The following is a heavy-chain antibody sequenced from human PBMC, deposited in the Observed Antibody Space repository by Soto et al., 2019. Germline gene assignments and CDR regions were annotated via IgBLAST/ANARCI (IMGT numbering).Heavy chain of an antibody. D-gene: IGHD3-10*01. CDR1: GGYFSCYY. CDR3: ARGRITMVRGIQANWFDP. J-gene: IGHJ5*02. Sequence: SETLSLTCAVYGGYFSCYYWSWIRQTPGKGLEWIGEINHSGSTSYNPSLKSRVTISVDTSKNQFSLKLSSVTAADTAVYYCARGRITMVRGIQANWFDPWGQGTLVTVSS. V-gene: IGHV4-34*01. CDR2: INHSGST.